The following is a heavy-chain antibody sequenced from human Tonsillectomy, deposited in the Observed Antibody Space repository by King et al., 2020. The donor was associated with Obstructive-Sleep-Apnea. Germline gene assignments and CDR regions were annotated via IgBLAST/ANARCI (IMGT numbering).Heavy chain of an antibody. V-gene: IGHV1-2*04. J-gene: IGHJ6*02. Sequence: QLVQSGAEVKKPGASVKVSCKASGYTFTGYYMHWVRQAPGQGLEWMGWINPNSGGTNYAQKFQGWVTMTRDTSISTAYMELSRLRSDDTAVYYCARELMVRGVISLYYYGMDVWGQGTTVTVSS. CDR2: INPNSGGT. D-gene: IGHD3-10*01. CDR3: ARELMVRGVISLYYYGMDV. CDR1: GYTFTGYY.